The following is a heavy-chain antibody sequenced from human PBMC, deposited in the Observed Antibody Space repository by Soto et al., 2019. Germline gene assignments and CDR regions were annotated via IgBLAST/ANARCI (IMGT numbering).Heavy chain of an antibody. CDR2: INSDGSST. CDR1: GFTFSSYW. V-gene: IGHV3-74*01. J-gene: IGHJ6*03. D-gene: IGHD3-3*01. Sequence: GGSLRLSCAASGFTFSSYWMHWVRQAPGKGLVWVSRINSDGSSTSYADSVKGRFTISRDNAKNTLYLQMNSLRAEDTAVYYCARDGGTYYDFWSGYSPRPYYYYYYMDVWGKGTTVTVSS. CDR3: ARDGGTYYDFWSGYSPRPYYYYYYMDV.